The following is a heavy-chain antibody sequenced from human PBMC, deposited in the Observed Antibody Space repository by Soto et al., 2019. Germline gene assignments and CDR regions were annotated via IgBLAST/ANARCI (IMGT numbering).Heavy chain of an antibody. CDR2: IYYSGST. D-gene: IGHD1-26*01. CDR1: GGSISSYY. J-gene: IGHJ3*02. Sequence: SETLSLTCTVSGGSISSYYWSWIRQPPGKGLEWIGYIYYSGSTNYNPSLKSRVTISVDTSKNQFSLKLSSVTAADTAVYYCASGFAGATDAFDIRGQRTTVTVSS. CDR3: ASGFAGATDAFDI. V-gene: IGHV4-59*01.